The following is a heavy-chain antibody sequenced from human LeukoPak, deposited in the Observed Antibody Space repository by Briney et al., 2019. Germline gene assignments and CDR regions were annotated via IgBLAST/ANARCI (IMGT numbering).Heavy chain of an antibody. V-gene: IGHV1-8*01. Sequence: ASVTVSCKASGYTFTSYDINWVRQATGQGLEWMGWMNPNSGNTAYAQKFQCRVTMSSDTSISTAYMELSSLRSEDTAVYYCARLPKYSRPLDYWGQGTLVTVSS. CDR2: MNPNSGNT. CDR1: GYTFTSYD. D-gene: IGHD6-6*01. J-gene: IGHJ4*02. CDR3: ARLPKYSRPLDY.